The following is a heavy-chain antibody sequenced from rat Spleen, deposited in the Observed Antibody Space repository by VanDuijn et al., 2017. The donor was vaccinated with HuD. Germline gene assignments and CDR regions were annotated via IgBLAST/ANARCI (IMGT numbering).Heavy chain of an antibody. J-gene: IGHJ4*01. D-gene: IGHD1-1*01. V-gene: IGHV5-31*01. CDR1: GFTFNNYW. CDR2: ISTGGGNT. CDR3: ARRITTVDLYVMDA. Sequence: EVQLVESGGGLVQPGRSLKLSCVASGFTFNNYWMTWIRQAPGKGLEWVASISTGGGNTYYRDSVKGRFTTSKDNAKNTQYLQMDSLRSEDTATYYCARRITTVDLYVMDAWGQGTLVTVSS.